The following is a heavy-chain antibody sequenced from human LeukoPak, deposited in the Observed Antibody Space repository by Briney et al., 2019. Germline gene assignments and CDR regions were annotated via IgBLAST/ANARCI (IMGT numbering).Heavy chain of an antibody. V-gene: IGHV3-30-3*01. CDR2: ISYDGSNK. Sequence: GGSLRLPCAASGFTFSSYRMHWVRQAPGKGLEWVAVISYDGSNKYYADSVKGRFTISRDNSKSTLYLQMNSLKAEDTAVYYCASNWAYDYVVQSYWGQGTLVTVSS. CDR1: GFTFSSYR. D-gene: IGHD3-16*01. CDR3: ASNWAYDYVVQSY. J-gene: IGHJ4*02.